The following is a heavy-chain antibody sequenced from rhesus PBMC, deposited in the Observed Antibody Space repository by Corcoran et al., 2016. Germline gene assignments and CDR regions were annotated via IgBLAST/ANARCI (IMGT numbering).Heavy chain of an antibody. CDR1: GGSISDDYY. V-gene: IGHV4-106*01. Sequence: QVQLQESGPGLVKPSETLSLTCAVSGGSISDDYYWSWIRQPPGKGLEWIGYIYGSGGGTNYNPSLKNRVTISMDTSKNQFSLKLSSVTAADTAVYYCASGYSGSQRFDYWGQGVLVTVSS. CDR3: ASGYSGSQRFDY. CDR2: IYGSGGGT. J-gene: IGHJ4*01. D-gene: IGHD6-25*01.